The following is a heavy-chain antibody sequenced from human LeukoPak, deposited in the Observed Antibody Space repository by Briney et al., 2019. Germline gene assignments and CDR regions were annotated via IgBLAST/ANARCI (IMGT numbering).Heavy chain of an antibody. Sequence: SVKVSCKASGGTFSSYTISWVRQAPGQGLEWMGRIIPTLGIANYAQKFQGRVTITADKSTSTAYMELSSLRSEDTAVYYCASTRVSSANDYDFWSGYSWFDPWGQGTLVTVSS. CDR1: GGTFSSYT. CDR3: ASTRVSSANDYDFWSGYSWFDP. V-gene: IGHV1-69*02. CDR2: IIPTLGIA. J-gene: IGHJ5*02. D-gene: IGHD3-3*01.